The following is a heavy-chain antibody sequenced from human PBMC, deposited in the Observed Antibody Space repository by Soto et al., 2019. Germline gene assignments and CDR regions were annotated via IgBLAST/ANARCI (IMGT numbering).Heavy chain of an antibody. J-gene: IGHJ4*02. V-gene: IGHV3-21*01. CDR2: ISSSSSYI. CDR3: ARVEWLNQEELSFDY. D-gene: IGHD1-26*01. Sequence: GGSLRLSCAASGFTFSSYSMNWVRQAPGKGLEWVSSISSSSSYIYYADSVKGRFTISRDNAKNSLYLQMNSLRAEDTAVYYCARVEWLNQEELSFDYWGQGTLVTVSS. CDR1: GFTFSSYS.